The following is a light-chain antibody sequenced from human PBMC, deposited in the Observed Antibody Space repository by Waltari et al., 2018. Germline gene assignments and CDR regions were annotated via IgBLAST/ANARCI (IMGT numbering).Light chain of an antibody. CDR1: QSVPRDY. V-gene: IGKV3-20*01. CDR2: DAS. J-gene: IGKJ4*01. Sequence: EIVLTQSPGTLSLSPGERATLSCRASQSVPRDYLAWYHQKPGQAPRLLIYDASNRATGIPDRFSGSGSGTDFTLTISRLEPEDFALYYCQQYANSPLTFGGGTKVGIK. CDR3: QQYANSPLT.